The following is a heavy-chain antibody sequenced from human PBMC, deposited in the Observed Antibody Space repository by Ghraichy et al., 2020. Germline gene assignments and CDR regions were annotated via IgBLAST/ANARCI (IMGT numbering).Heavy chain of an antibody. CDR2: INDRGKV. CDR1: GGSFSAYY. Sequence: TLSLTCAVYGGSFSAYYWTWIRLPPGKGLEWIGEINDRGKVIYSPSLKSRLSILADRSKNQFSLKMRSVTAADTAVYYCARGFRYSGNYSWAQGTLVTVSS. CDR3: ARGFRYSGNYS. J-gene: IGHJ1*01. D-gene: IGHD1-26*01. V-gene: IGHV4-34*01.